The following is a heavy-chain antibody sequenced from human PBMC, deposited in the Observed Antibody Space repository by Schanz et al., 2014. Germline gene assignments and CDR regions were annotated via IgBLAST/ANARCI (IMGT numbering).Heavy chain of an antibody. V-gene: IGHV1-18*04. J-gene: IGHJ6*02. CDR2: ISAYNGNT. CDR3: ARVQDDILTGSEYYYGMDV. Sequence: QVQLVQSGAEVKKPGASVKVSCKASGYTFTSYSMHWVRQAPGQGLEWMGWISAYNGNTNYAQKLQGRVTMTTDTSTSTAYMELRSLRSDDTAVYYCARVQDDILTGSEYYYGMDVWGRGTTVTVSS. D-gene: IGHD3-9*01. CDR1: GYTFTSYS.